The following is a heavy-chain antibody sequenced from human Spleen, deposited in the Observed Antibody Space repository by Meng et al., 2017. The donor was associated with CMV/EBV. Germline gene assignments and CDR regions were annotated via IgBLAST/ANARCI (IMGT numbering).Heavy chain of an antibody. CDR3: ALGGGYVF. CDR2: IYYSGST. Sequence: SEPLSLTCTVSGGSISSYYWNWIRQPPGKGLEWIGNIYYSGSTNYNPSLKGRVTISVDTSKKQFSLKRNSVTAADTAMYYCALGGGYVFCGQGTLVTVSS. CDR1: GGSISSYY. D-gene: IGHD5-12*01. J-gene: IGHJ4*02. V-gene: IGHV4-59*01.